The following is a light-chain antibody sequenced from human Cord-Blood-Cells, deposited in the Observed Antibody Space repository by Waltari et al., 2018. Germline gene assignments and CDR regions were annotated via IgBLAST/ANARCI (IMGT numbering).Light chain of an antibody. Sequence: QSVLTQPPSVPAPPGQKVTISSSGSSPNIGNNYVSWYQQLPGTAPKLLIYDNNKRPSGIPDRFSGSKSGTSATLGITGLQTGDEADYYCGTWDSSLSAVVFGGGTKLTVL. J-gene: IGLJ2*01. CDR1: SPNIGNNY. CDR3: GTWDSSLSAVV. CDR2: DNN. V-gene: IGLV1-51*01.